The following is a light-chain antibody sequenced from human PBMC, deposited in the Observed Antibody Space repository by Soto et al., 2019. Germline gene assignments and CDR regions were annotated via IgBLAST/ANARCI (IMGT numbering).Light chain of an antibody. CDR2: HVN. CDR1: TSDVGDYNY. Sequence: QSALTQPASVSGSPGKSITIYCTATTSDVGDYNYVSWYQQYPGKAPKLIIYHVNNRPSGVSNRFSGSKSGDTASLTISGLQAEDEADYYCSSYTSGGSLIFGGGTKVTIL. CDR3: SSYTSGGSLI. J-gene: IGLJ2*01. V-gene: IGLV2-14*01.